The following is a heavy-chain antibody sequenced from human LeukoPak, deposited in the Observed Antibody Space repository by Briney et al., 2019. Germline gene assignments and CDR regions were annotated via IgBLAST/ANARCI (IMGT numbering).Heavy chain of an antibody. CDR3: ARAPGKSYYYYYYGMDV. D-gene: IGHD1-1*01. CDR2: IIPIFGTA. CDR1: GGTFSSYA. J-gene: IGHJ6*02. Sequence: GASVKVSCKASGGTFSSYAISWVRQAPGHGLEWLGGIIPIFGTAIYAQKFQGRITISADKSTSTAYMEVNSLRSEDTAVYYCARAPGKSYYYYYYGMDVWGQGTTVTVSS. V-gene: IGHV1-69*06.